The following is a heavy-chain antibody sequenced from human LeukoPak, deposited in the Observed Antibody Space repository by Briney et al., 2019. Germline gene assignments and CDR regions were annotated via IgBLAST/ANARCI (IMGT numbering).Heavy chain of an antibody. V-gene: IGHV4-61*02. D-gene: IGHD3-3*01. J-gene: IGHJ3*02. CDR1: GDSITSGDSS. CDR3: ARAAITIFGVVISAFDI. CDR2: IYTSGST. Sequence: PSQTLSLTCSVSGDSITSGDSSWTWIRQPAGRGLEWIGLIYTSGSTKYNPSLKSRITMSLDTSKNQFSLKLSSVTAADTAVYYCARAAITIFGVVISAFDIWGQGTMVTVSS.